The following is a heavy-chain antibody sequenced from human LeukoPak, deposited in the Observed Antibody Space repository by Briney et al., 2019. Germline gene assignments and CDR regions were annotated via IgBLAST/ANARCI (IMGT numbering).Heavy chain of an antibody. D-gene: IGHD2-21*01. J-gene: IGHJ4*02. CDR2: INGDGSQK. CDR3: ARGWDYSLDY. CDR1: GFTFSSYW. Sequence: GGSLRLSCAASGFTFSSYWINWVRQAPGRGPEWVANINGDGSQKYYPDSVKGRFTISRDNAENSLHLQMNSLRAEDTAVYYCARGWDYSLDYWGQGTLVTVSS. V-gene: IGHV3-7*01.